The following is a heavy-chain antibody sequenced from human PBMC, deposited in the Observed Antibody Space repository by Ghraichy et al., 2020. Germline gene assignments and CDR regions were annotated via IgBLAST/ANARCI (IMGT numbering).Heavy chain of an antibody. D-gene: IGHD2-2*01. V-gene: IGHV3-69-1*01. CDR3: ARDACTSCPLDH. J-gene: IGHJ4*02. CDR1: GFTFTNYN. Sequence: GGSLRLSCVASGFTFTNYNMKWVRQAPGKGLEWVSSIISSYYFYYADSVKGRFTISRDTAKNSLYLQMNSLRVEDTAVYYCARDACTSCPLDHWGQGTLVTFSS. CDR2: IISSYYF.